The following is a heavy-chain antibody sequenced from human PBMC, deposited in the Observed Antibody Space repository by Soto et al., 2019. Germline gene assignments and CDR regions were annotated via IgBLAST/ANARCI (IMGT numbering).Heavy chain of an antibody. J-gene: IGHJ6*02. V-gene: IGHV5-51*03. Sequence: EVHLVQSGAEVKKPGESLKISCKGSGYSFTSYWIGWVRQMPGKGLEWMGIIYPGDSDTRYSPSFQGQVTISADKSISTAYLQWSSLKASDTAMYYCARTMVRGKNYYGVDVWGQGTTVTVSS. D-gene: IGHD3-10*01. CDR1: GYSFTSYW. CDR3: ARTMVRGKNYYGVDV. CDR2: IYPGDSDT.